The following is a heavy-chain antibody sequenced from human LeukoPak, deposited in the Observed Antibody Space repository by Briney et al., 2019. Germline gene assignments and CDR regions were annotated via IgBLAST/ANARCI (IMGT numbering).Heavy chain of an antibody. CDR3: VKASVAMDV. Sequence: PGRSLRLSCAASGFTFSSHAMHWVRQAPGKGLEWVAVISYDGSKKYYADSVKGRFTMSRDNSKNTLYLQMNGLRAEDTAVYYCVKASVAMDVWGQGTTVTVSS. J-gene: IGHJ6*02. CDR1: GFTFSSHA. D-gene: IGHD6-19*01. V-gene: IGHV3-30*03. CDR2: ISYDGSKK.